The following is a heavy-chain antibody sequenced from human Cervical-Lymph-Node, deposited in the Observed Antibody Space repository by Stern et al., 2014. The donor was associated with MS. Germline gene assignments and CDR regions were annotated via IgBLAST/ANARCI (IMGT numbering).Heavy chain of an antibody. J-gene: IGHJ4*02. Sequence: EVQLVESGAEVKKPGESLKISCKLSGYSFTIYYIAWVRQMPGQGLEWMGVIYPYDSDTTYGPSFQGKVTISADKSITTAYLQWSSLRASDTAMYYCARHVQGFDYWGQGTLVTVSS. CDR1: GYSFTIYY. V-gene: IGHV5-51*01. CDR2: IYPYDSDT. CDR3: ARHVQGFDY.